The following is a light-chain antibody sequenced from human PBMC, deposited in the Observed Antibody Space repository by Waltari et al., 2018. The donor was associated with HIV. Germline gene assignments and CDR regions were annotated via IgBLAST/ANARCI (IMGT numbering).Light chain of an antibody. J-gene: IGKJ4*01. V-gene: IGKV3-15*01. CDR1: QSVSRN. Sequence: VMMQSAGTLSGSPGDSPTLACRPSQSVSRNLAWYQQKPGQPPRLLIYGASTRATGIPARFSAAGFGTEFTLTISSLQSEDFAVYYCQQYNIWRPLTFGGGTKVEMK. CDR3: QQYNIWRPLT. CDR2: GAS.